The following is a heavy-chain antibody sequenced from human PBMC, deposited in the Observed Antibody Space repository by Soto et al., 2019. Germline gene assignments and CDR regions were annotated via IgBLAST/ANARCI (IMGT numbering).Heavy chain of an antibody. V-gene: IGHV1-2*02. CDR1: GYTFTDFY. D-gene: IGHD1-1*01. CDR2: INPKTGDT. CDR3: ATGTNGTTGWYHP. Sequence: QEQLVQSGTEVKKPGASVTVSCKSSGYTFTDFYLHWLRQDPGQGLEWVGWINPKTGDTKSSQKFQGRVTMSRDTSVSTAYIDLTILTSDDTAMYYCATGTNGTTGWYHPWGQGTRVTVSS. J-gene: IGHJ5*02.